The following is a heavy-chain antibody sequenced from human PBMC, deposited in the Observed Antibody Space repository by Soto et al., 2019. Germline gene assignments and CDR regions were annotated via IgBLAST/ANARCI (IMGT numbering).Heavy chain of an antibody. V-gene: IGHV4-30-2*01. D-gene: IGHD2-15*01. J-gene: IGHJ4*02. CDR3: ASLVAATLSFDH. Sequence: SETLSLTCAVSGGPISSGGYSWSWIRQPPGKGLEWIGYIYHSGSTYYNPSLKSRVTISVDRSKNQFSLKLSSVTAADTAVYYCASLVAATLSFDHWGQGTLVTVYS. CDR2: IYHSGST. CDR1: GGPISSGGYS.